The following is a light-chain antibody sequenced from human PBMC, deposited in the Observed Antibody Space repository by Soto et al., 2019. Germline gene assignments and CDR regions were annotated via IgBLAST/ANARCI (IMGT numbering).Light chain of an antibody. Sequence: QSVLTQLDCVSGSPGQSISFSCTGTSSDIGAYNYVSWYQQHPGKAPKLMIYEVTNQPSGVSDRFSGSKSGNTASLTISGLQAQDEADYYCSSITTANSHVFGTGTKVTVL. J-gene: IGLJ1*01. CDR1: SSDIGAYNY. V-gene: IGLV2-14*01. CDR3: SSITTANSHV. CDR2: EVT.